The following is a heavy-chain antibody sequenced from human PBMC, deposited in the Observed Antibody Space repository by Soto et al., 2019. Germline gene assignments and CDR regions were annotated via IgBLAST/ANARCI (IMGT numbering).Heavy chain of an antibody. CDR3: AKSNWPGYISSWYLFGMDV. D-gene: IGHD6-13*01. CDR1: GFTFSSYG. CDR2: ISYDGSNK. J-gene: IGHJ6*02. Sequence: QVQLVESGGGVVQPGRSLRLSCAASGFTFSSYGMHWVRQAPGKGREWVAVISYDGSNKYYADSVKGRFTISRDNSKNTRYLQMNILRAEDTAVYYCAKSNWPGYISSWYLFGMDVWGQGTTVTVSS. V-gene: IGHV3-30*18.